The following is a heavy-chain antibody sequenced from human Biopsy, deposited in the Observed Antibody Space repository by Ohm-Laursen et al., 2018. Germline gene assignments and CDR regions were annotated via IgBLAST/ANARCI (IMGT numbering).Heavy chain of an antibody. CDR2: IIAVSGLV. CDR3: ARDYQPYLVTIHYYYYGMDV. Sequence: SSVKVSCKASGFSFTGYYIHWVRQAPGQGLEWMGGIIAVSGLVNYAPKFQGRVSITADKSTTTAYMELRSLRSDDTAVYYCARDYQPYLVTIHYYYYGMDVWGQGTTVTVSS. V-gene: IGHV1-69*17. J-gene: IGHJ6*02. CDR1: GFSFTGYY. D-gene: IGHD2-2*01.